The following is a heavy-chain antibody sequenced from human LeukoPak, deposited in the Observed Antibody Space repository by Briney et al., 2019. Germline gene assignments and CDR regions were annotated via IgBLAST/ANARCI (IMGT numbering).Heavy chain of an antibody. J-gene: IGHJ4*02. D-gene: IGHD3-22*01. CDR2: VYYSGST. Sequence: SETLSLTCTVSGGSISTYFWSWIRQPPGKGLEWIGYVYYSGSTNYNPSLKSRVTISVDTSKNQFSLKLSSVTAADTAVYYCARISPDYYDSSGYFVNYWGQGTLVTVSS. CDR1: GGSISTYF. CDR3: ARISPDYYDSSGYFVNY. V-gene: IGHV4-59*01.